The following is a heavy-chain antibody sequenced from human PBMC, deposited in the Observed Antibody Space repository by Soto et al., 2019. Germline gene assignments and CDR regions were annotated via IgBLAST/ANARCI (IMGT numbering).Heavy chain of an antibody. CDR1: GFTVSSNY. CDR2: IYSGGAI. V-gene: IGHV3-66*01. D-gene: IGHD3-10*01. CDR3: ARDFGSDATGYYGMDV. Sequence: EVQVVESGGGLVQPGGSLRLSCAASGFTVSSNYMSWVRQTPGKGLEWVSLIYSGGAIVYADSVMGRFTVSRDNSRNTLYLQMNSLRAEDTAVYFRARDFGSDATGYYGMDVWGQGTTVTVSS. J-gene: IGHJ6*02.